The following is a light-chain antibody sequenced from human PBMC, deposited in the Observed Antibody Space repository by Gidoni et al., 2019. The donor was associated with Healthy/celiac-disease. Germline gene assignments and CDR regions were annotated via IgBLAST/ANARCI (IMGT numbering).Light chain of an antibody. V-gene: IGKV3-20*01. CDR3: QQYGSSLKIT. CDR1: QSVSSSY. CDR2: GAS. J-gene: IGKJ5*01. Sequence: DIVLTQSPGTLSLSPGERATLSCRASQSVSSSYLAWYQQKPGPAPRLLIYGASSRATGIPDRFSGSGSGTDFTLTISRLEPEDFAVYYCQQYGSSLKITFXXXTRLEIK.